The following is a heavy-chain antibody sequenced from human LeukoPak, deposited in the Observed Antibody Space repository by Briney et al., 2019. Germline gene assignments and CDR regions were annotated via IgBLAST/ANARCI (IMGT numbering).Heavy chain of an antibody. CDR1: GGSISSYY. CDR3: AKEGSSWSRPFDY. CDR2: IYYSGST. Sequence: SETLSLTCTVSGGSISSYYWSWIRQPPEKGLEWIGYIYYSGSTNYNPSLKSRVTISVDTSKNQLSLNLRSVTAADTAMYYCAKEGSSWSRPFDYWGQGTLVTVSS. V-gene: IGHV4-59*01. J-gene: IGHJ4*02. D-gene: IGHD6-13*01.